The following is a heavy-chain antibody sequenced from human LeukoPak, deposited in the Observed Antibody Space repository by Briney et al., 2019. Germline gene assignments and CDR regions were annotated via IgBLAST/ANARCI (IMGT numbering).Heavy chain of an antibody. J-gene: IGHJ4*02. CDR3: ARGRRYYDSSGYWY. V-gene: IGHV4-34*01. Sequence: PSETLSLTCAVYGGSFSGYYWSWIRQPPGKGLEWIGEINHSGSTNYNPSLKSRVTISVDTSKNQFSLKLSSVTAADTAVYYCARGRRYYDSSGYWYWGQGTLVTASS. CDR1: GGSFSGYY. D-gene: IGHD3-22*01. CDR2: INHSGST.